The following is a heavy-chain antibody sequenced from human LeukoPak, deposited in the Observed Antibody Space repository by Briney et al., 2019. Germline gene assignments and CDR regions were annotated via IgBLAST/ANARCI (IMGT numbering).Heavy chain of an antibody. V-gene: IGHV1-8*01. Sequence: GASVKVSCKASGYTFTSYDINWVRQATGQGLEWMGWMNPNSGKTGYAQKFQGRVTMTRNTSISTAYMELSSLRSEDTAVYYCARGLLAVDTAMAEFDYWGQGTLVTVSS. CDR1: GYTFTSYD. J-gene: IGHJ4*02. CDR2: MNPNSGKT. CDR3: ARGLLAVDTAMAEFDY. D-gene: IGHD5-18*01.